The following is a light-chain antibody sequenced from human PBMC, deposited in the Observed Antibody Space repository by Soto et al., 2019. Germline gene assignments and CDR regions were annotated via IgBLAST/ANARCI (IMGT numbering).Light chain of an antibody. V-gene: IGKV3-20*01. CDR1: QSVSSNF. CDR2: AAS. Sequence: EIVLTQSPGTLSLSPGERATLSCRASQSVSSNFSAWFQQKPGQAPRLLIYAASSRATGIPDRFSGSGSGTDFTLTISRLEPEDFAVYYCQQYGSSPPTFGQGTRLEIK. CDR3: QQYGSSPPT. J-gene: IGKJ5*01.